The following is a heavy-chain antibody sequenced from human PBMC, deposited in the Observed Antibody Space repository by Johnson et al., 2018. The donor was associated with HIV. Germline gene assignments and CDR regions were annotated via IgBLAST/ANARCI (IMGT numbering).Heavy chain of an antibody. D-gene: IGHD2-21*01. CDR1: GFTVSSNY. J-gene: IGHJ3*01. Sequence: QVQLVESGGGLVQPGGSLRLSCAASGFTVSSNYMSWVRQAPGKGLEWVAVISYDGSNQYYTDSVKGRFTISRDTAKNTLYLQMNSLRVEDTAVYYCARDPITPYERGPDAFDVWGQGTVVTVSS. V-gene: IGHV3-30*14. CDR3: ARDPITPYERGPDAFDV. CDR2: ISYDGSNQ.